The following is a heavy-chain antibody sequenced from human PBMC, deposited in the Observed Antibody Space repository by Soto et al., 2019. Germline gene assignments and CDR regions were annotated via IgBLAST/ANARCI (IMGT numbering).Heavy chain of an antibody. J-gene: IGHJ6*02. CDR3: ARDRSAGRCSSTRCYTAENGMDV. D-gene: IGHD2-2*02. V-gene: IGHV1-69*01. CDR1: GGTFSSYA. Sequence: VQLVQSGAEVKKPGSSVKVSCKASGGTFSSYAISWVRQAPGQGLEWMGGIIPIFGTANYAHKFQGRVTITADESTSTAYMELSRLRSEDTAVYYCARDRSAGRCSSTRCYTAENGMDVWGQGPTVTVSS. CDR2: IIPIFGTA.